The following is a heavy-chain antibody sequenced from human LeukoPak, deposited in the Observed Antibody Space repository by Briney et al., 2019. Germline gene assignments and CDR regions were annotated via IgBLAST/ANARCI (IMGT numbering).Heavy chain of an antibody. CDR2: IYY. Sequence: SQTLSLTCTVSGGSISSGDYYWSWIRQPPGKGLEWIGYIYYNPSLKSRVTISVDTSKNQFSLKLSSVTAADTAVYYCARSQAAAGFDYWGQGTLVTVSS. D-gene: IGHD6-13*01. J-gene: IGHJ4*02. CDR1: GGSISSGDYY. CDR3: ARSQAAAGFDY. V-gene: IGHV4-30-4*08.